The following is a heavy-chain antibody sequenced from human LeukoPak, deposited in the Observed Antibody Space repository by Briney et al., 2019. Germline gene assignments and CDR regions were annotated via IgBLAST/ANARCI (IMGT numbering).Heavy chain of an antibody. CDR3: ARDSGSSGWFY. J-gene: IGHJ4*02. CDR1: GGSFSGYY. D-gene: IGHD6-19*01. Sequence: SETLSLTCAVYGGSFSGYYWSWIRQPPGKGLEWIGEINHSGSTNYNPSLKSRVTISVDTSKNQFSLKLSSVTAADTAVYYCARDSGSSGWFYWGQGTLVTVSS. CDR2: INHSGST. V-gene: IGHV4-34*01.